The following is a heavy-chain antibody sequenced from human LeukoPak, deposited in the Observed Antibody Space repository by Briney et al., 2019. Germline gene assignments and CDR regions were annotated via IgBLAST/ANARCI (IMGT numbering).Heavy chain of an antibody. CDR3: AKDFHGGPGAFDI. CDR1: GFTFDDYA. J-gene: IGHJ3*02. V-gene: IGHV3-9*01. CDR2: ISWNSGSI. D-gene: IGHD3-16*01. Sequence: GGSLRLSCAASGFTFDDYAMHWVRQAPGKGLEWVSGISWNSGSIDYADSVKGRFTISRDNAKNSLYLQMNSLRAEDTALYYCAKDFHGGPGAFDIWGQGTMVTVSS.